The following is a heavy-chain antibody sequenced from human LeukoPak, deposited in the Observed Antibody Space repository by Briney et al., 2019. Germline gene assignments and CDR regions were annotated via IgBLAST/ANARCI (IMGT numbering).Heavy chain of an antibody. V-gene: IGHV4-39*07. D-gene: IGHD5-24*01. Sequence: SETLSLTCTVSGGSISSSSYYWGWLRQPPGKGLEWIGSIYYSGSTYYNPSLKSRVTMSVDTSKNQFSLKLSSVTAADTAVYYCARGGGDGYNLWGQGTLVTVSS. J-gene: IGHJ4*02. CDR3: ARGGGDGYNL. CDR1: GGSISSSSYY. CDR2: IYYSGST.